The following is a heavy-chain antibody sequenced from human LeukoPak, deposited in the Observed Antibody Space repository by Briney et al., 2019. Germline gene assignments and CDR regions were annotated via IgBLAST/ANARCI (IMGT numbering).Heavy chain of an antibody. D-gene: IGHD1-26*01. CDR2: MYDSGST. CDR1: GGSLSSYH. CDR3: ARHGGSYTFDL. J-gene: IGHJ4*02. Sequence: PSETLSLTCTVSGGSLSSYHWSWIRQPPGKGLELIGYMYDSGSTNYNPSLKSRVTISVDTSKNQFSLRLSSVTAADTAVYYCARHGGSYTFDLWGQGVLVTVSS. V-gene: IGHV4-59*01.